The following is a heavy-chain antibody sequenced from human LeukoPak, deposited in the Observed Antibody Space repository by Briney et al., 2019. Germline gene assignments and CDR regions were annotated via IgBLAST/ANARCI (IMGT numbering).Heavy chain of an antibody. J-gene: IGHJ4*02. V-gene: IGHV5-51*01. CDR2: IYPGDSDT. D-gene: IGHD3-22*01. CDR1: GYSFTSYW. Sequence: GESLKISCKGSGYSFTSYWIGWVSQMPGKGLEWMGIIYPGDSDTRYSPSCQGQVTISSGKSISTAYLQWSSLKASDTAIYYCARRWYDSSGYYLDYWGQGTLVTVSS. CDR3: ARRWYDSSGYYLDY.